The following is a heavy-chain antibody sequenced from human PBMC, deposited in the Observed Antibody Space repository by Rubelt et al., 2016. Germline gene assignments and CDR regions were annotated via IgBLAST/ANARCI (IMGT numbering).Heavy chain of an antibody. J-gene: IGHJ3*02. CDR2: ISGSGGTT. CDR1: EFTFSNYY. CDR3: ANDERITTIRGFVIRNAFDS. Sequence: EVQLVESGGGLVQPGGSLRLSCAASEFTFSNYYMSWIRQAPGKGLEWVSAISGSGGTTYYADSVKGRFNISRDNCKNTLYLQMKSLGAEDTALDYWANDERITTIRGFVIRNAFDSWGQGTMVTVSS. V-gene: IGHV3-23*04. D-gene: IGHD3-10*01.